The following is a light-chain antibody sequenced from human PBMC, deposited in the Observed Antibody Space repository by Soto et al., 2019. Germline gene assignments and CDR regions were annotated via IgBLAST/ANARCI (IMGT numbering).Light chain of an antibody. V-gene: IGKV1-5*03. CDR2: KAS. J-gene: IGKJ1*01. CDR3: QQYNSYWT. CDR1: QSISYW. Sequence: DIQMTQSPSTLSASVGDRVTITCRASQSISYWLAWDQQKPGKTPNLLIYKASSLESGVPSRFSGSGSGTEFTLTISSLQPDEFATYYCQQYNSYWTFGQGTKVEIK.